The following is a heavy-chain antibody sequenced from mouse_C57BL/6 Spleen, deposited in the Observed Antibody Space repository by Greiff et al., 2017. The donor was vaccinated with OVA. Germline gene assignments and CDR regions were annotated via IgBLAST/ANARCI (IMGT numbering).Heavy chain of an antibody. D-gene: IGHD2-5*01. CDR2: INPNNGGT. CDR1: GYTFTDYN. J-gene: IGHJ3*01. CDR3: ARRGYSNYVFAY. V-gene: IGHV1-22*01. Sequence: VQLQQSGPELVKPGASVKMSCKASGYTFTDYNMHWVKQSHGKSLEWIGYINPNNGGTSYNQKFKGKATLTVNKSSSTAYMELRSLTSEDSAVYYCARRGYSNYVFAYWGQGTLVTVSA.